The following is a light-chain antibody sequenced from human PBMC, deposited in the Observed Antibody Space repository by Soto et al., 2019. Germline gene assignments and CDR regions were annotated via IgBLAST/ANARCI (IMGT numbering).Light chain of an antibody. CDR1: QSVSSNY. CDR3: QQYAGSSYT. V-gene: IGKV3-20*01. CDR2: GAS. Sequence: EIGLTQSPGTLSLSPGERATLSCRASQSVSSNYLVWYQQKPGQAPRTLIYGASTRATGIPDRFSGSGSGTDFTLTISRLEPEYFAVYYCQQYAGSSYTFGQVTKLEIK. J-gene: IGKJ2*01.